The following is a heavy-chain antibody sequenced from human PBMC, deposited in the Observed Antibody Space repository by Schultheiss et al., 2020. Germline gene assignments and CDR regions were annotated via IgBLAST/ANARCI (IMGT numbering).Heavy chain of an antibody. Sequence: GGSLRLSCAASGFTFSSYAMSWVRQAPGKGLEWVSYISSSGSTIYYADSVKGRFTISRDNSKNTLYLQMNSLRAEDTAVYYCAKDLDYYDSSGYYTDAFDIWGQGTTVTVSS. CDR2: ISSSGSTI. D-gene: IGHD3-22*01. V-gene: IGHV3-23*01. CDR1: GFTFSSYA. CDR3: AKDLDYYDSSGYYTDAFDI. J-gene: IGHJ3*02.